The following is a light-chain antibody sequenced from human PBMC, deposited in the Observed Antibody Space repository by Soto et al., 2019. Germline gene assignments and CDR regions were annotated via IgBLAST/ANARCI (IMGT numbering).Light chain of an antibody. CDR3: QTCDYLPG. Sequence: DIQMPQSPSSLSASVGDRVPITCHASHDITSYLNWYQHKPGEAPKLLIYDASILEAGVPSSFIGSGSGTDFTFTISILQPGDVAPYYFQTCDYLPGFGPGTKGDLK. J-gene: IGKJ3*01. CDR2: DAS. V-gene: IGKV1-33*01. CDR1: HDITSY.